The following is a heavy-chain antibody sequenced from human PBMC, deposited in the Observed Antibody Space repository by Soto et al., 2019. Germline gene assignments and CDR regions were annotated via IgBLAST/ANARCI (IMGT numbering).Heavy chain of an antibody. D-gene: IGHD3-16*01. V-gene: IGHV3-7*01. CDR2: IKQDGSEK. J-gene: IGHJ4*02. CDR3: ARDPIMITFGGVTPGSLFDY. CDR1: GFTFSSYW. Sequence: GGSLRLSCAASGFTFSSYWMSWVRQAPGKGLEWVANIKQDGSEKYYVDSVKGRFTISRDNAKNSLYLQMNSLRAEDTAVYYCARDPIMITFGGVTPGSLFDYWGQGTLVTVSS.